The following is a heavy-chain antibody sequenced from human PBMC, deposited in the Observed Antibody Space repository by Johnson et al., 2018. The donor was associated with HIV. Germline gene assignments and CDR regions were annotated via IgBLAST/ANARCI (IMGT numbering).Heavy chain of an antibody. V-gene: IGHV3-43*01. CDR1: GFTFDDYT. CDR3: AKDMGRYSGSYGNYDAFDI. CDR2: ISWDGGSP. D-gene: IGHD1-26*01. J-gene: IGHJ3*02. Sequence: VQLVESGGVVVQPGGSLRLSCAASGFTFDDYTMHWVRQAPGKGLEWVSLISWDGGSPSYADSLKGRFTISRDNSKNSLYLQMNSLRTEDTALYYCAKDMGRYSGSYGNYDAFDIWGQGTMVTVSS.